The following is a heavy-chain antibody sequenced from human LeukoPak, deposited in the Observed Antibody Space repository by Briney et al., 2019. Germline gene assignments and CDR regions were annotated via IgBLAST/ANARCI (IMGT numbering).Heavy chain of an antibody. D-gene: IGHD6-13*01. CDR3: AKDWPSEWQQLPDYDAADV. CDR1: GFTFSNYA. CDR2: ISDSGST. J-gene: IGHJ3*01. Sequence: GGSLRLSCAASGFTFSNYAMAWVRQAPGKGLEWVSTISDSGSTFYADSVKGRFTISRDNSKNTLFLQMNGLRADDTAVYYCAKDWPSEWQQLPDYDAADVWGQGTMVTVSS. V-gene: IGHV3-23*01.